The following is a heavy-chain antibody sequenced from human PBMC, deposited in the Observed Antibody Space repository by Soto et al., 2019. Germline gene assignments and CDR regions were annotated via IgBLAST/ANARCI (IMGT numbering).Heavy chain of an antibody. V-gene: IGHV4-39*01. J-gene: IGHJ6*02. CDR1: GGSISSSSYY. Sequence: SQTLSLTCTVSGGSISSSSYYRGWIRQPPGKGLEWIGSIYYSGSTYYNPSLKSRVTISVDTSKNQFSLKLSSVTAADTAVYYCARHILDMAAYYYYGMDVWGQGTTVTVS. D-gene: IGHD3-9*01. CDR2: IYYSGST. CDR3: ARHILDMAAYYYYGMDV.